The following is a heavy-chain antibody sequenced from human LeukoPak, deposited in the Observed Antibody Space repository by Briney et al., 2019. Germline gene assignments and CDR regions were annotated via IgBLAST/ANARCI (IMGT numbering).Heavy chain of an antibody. CDR3: ATQTQLLKGVNWFDP. CDR1: GGSISSYY. Sequence: ETLSLTCTVSGGSISSYYWGWIRQPPGKGLEWIGSIYLSGSTYYNPSLKSRVTISVDTSKNQFSLKLRSVTAADTAVYYCATQTQLLKGVNWFDPWGQGTLVTVSS. CDR2: IYLSGST. V-gene: IGHV4-39*07. D-gene: IGHD2-2*01. J-gene: IGHJ5*02.